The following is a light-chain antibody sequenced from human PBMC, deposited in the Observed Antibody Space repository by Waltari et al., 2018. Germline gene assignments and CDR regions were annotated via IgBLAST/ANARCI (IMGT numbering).Light chain of an antibody. CDR2: GVT. CDR3: ASSTTTSPWT. Sequence: QPALTQPASVSGSPGQSVTISCTATSADIGDFDSVSWYQQHPGKAPRLLMYGVTKRPSGIPERFSGSKAAITASLTISGRRTEDEAEYHCASSTTTSPWTVGGGTKLTVL. CDR1: SADIGDFDS. V-gene: IGLV2-14*03. J-gene: IGLJ2*01.